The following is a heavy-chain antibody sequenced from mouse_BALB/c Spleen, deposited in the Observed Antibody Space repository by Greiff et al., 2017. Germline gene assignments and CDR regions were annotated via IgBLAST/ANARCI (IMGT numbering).Heavy chain of an antibody. D-gene: IGHD1-1*01. J-gene: IGHJ2*01. CDR2: INSNGGST. CDR3: ARVYYYGDY. V-gene: IGHV5-6-3*01. CDR1: GFTFSSYG. Sequence: EVHLVESGGGLVQPGGSLKLSCAASGFTFSSYGMSWVRQTPDKRLELVATINSNGGSTYYPDSVKGRFTISRDNAKNTLYLQMSSLKSEDTAMYYCARVYYYGDYWGQGTTLTVSS.